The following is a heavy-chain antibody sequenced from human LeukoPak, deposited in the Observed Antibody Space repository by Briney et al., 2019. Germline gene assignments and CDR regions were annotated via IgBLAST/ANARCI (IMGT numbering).Heavy chain of an antibody. D-gene: IGHD2-21*02. V-gene: IGHV1-46*01. J-gene: IGHJ4*02. CDR3: ARDRMVVTATPTYYFDY. CDR2: INPSGGST. CDR1: GYTFTSYY. Sequence: GASVKVSCKASGYTFTSYYMHWVRQAPGQGLEWMGIINPSGGSTSYAQKFQGRVTITRDTSTSTVYMELSSLRSEDTAVYYCARDRMVVTATPTYYFDYWGQGTLVTVSS.